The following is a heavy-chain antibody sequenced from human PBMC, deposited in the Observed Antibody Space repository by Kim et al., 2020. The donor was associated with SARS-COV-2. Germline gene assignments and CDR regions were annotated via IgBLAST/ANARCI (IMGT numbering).Heavy chain of an antibody. V-gene: IGHV3-23*01. D-gene: IGHD3-10*01. Sequence: LSLTCAASGFTFSSYAMSWVRQAPGKGLEWVSAISGSGGSTYYADSVKGRFTISRDNSKNTLYLQMNSLRAEDTAVYYCAKGTMATNYYYYYYYGMDVWGQGTTVTVSS. CDR3: AKGTMATNYYYYYYYGMDV. CDR2: ISGSGGST. CDR1: GFTFSSYA. J-gene: IGHJ6*02.